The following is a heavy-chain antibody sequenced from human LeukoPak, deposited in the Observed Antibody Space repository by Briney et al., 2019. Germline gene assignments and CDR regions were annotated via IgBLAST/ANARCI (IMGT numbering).Heavy chain of an antibody. Sequence: PGGSLRLSCAASGFNFSDYSMNWVRQSPGKGLEWVSYITISSTTIYYADSVKGRFTISRDNARNSLHLEMNSLRDEDTAIYYCARDQGLVNDAFDVWGQGTLVTVSS. D-gene: IGHD3-16*01. CDR2: ITISSTTI. J-gene: IGHJ3*01. CDR3: ARDQGLVNDAFDV. CDR1: GFNFSDYS. V-gene: IGHV3-48*02.